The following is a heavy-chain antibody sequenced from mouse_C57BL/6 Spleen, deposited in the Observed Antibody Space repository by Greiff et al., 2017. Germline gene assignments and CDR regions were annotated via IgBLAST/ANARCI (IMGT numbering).Heavy chain of an antibody. CDR1: GYTFTSYG. V-gene: IGHV1-81*01. D-gene: IGHD2-4*01. Sequence: QVQLKQSGAELARPGASVKLSCKASGYTFTSYGISWVKQRTGQGLEWIGEIYPRSGNTYYNEKFKGKATLTADKSSSTAYMEIRSLTSEDSAVYFCARKGGYDYDTVYYFDYWGQGTTLTVSS. J-gene: IGHJ2*01. CDR2: IYPRSGNT. CDR3: ARKGGYDYDTVYYFDY.